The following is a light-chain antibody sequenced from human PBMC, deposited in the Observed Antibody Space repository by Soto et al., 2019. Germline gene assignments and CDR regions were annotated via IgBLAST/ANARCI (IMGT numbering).Light chain of an antibody. J-gene: IGLJ1*01. Sequence: QSALTQPASVSGSPGQSITISCTGTSSDVGAYTFVSWYEQHPDKVPKLMIFDVSRRPSGVSDRFSGSKSGNTASLTISGLQPEDEADYYCSSYTSSSTHVFGSGTKLTVL. V-gene: IGLV2-14*03. CDR1: SSDVGAYTF. CDR3: SSYTSSSTHV. CDR2: DVS.